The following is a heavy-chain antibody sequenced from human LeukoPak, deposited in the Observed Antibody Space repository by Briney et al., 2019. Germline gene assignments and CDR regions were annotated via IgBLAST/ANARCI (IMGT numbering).Heavy chain of an antibody. Sequence: GRSLRLSCTASGFTFGDHAMSWVRQAPGKGLEWVGFIRSKAYGGTTEYAASVKGRFTMSRDDSKSIAYLQMNSLKPEDTAVYYCSRGPIQLWLHNAMDVWGQGTTVTVSS. CDR2: IRSKAYGGTT. J-gene: IGHJ6*02. CDR1: GFTFGDHA. V-gene: IGHV3-49*04. CDR3: SRGPIQLWLHNAMDV. D-gene: IGHD5-18*01.